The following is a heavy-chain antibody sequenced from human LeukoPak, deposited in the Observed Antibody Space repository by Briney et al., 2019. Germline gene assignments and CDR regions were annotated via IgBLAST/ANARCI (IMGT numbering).Heavy chain of an antibody. CDR3: GRVRTGNTGSPEYFED. Sequence: SETLSLTCTVSGGSISSYYWSWIPHPPGKGLEWIGFFFYSGNTNSNPSLKSRVTISTDTSKSQFSLRLKSVTAADTAVYFCGRVRTGNTGSPEYFEDWGQGTLVTVSS. CDR1: GGSISSYY. V-gene: IGHV4-59*01. D-gene: IGHD5-12*01. J-gene: IGHJ1*01. CDR2: FFYSGNT.